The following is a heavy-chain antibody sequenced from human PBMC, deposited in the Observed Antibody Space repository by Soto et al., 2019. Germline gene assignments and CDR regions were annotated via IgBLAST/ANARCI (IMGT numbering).Heavy chain of an antibody. J-gene: IGHJ6*02. D-gene: IGHD3-10*01. V-gene: IGHV5-51*01. Sequence: PGESLKISCKGSVNIFGNSWIAWVRQMPGKGLEWMGIIYPVDPETRYSPSFQGQVTFSADKSINTAYLEWNSLKASDTAIYYCARTGLWFGESYYYYGMDVWGQGTTVTVS. CDR3: ARTGLWFGESYYYYGMDV. CDR1: VNIFGNSW. CDR2: IYPVDPET.